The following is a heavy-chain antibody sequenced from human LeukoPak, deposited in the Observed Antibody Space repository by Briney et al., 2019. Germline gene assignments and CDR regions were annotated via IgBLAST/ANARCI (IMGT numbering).Heavy chain of an antibody. D-gene: IGHD4-17*01. CDR1: GFTFSSYA. V-gene: IGHV3-23*01. Sequence: GGSLRLSCAASGFTFSSYAMSWVRQAPGKGLEWVSAISGSGGGTYYADSVKGRFTISRDNSKNTLWLQMNSLRAEDTAVYYCAKDRLSDYGAPTDAFDIWGPGTMVTVSS. J-gene: IGHJ3*02. CDR3: AKDRLSDYGAPTDAFDI. CDR2: ISGSGGGT.